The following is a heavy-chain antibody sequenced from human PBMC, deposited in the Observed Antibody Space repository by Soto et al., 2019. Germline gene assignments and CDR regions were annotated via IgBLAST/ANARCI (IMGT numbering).Heavy chain of an antibody. CDR3: SRVSQTQDIVVVVAANGMDV. CDR1: GGSFSGYY. Sequence: SETLSLTCAVYGGSFSGYYWSWIRQPPGKGLEWIGEINHSASTNYNPSLKSRVTISVDTSKNQFSLRLSSVTAADTAVYYCSRVSQTQDIVVVVAANGMDVWGQGTTVTVSS. V-gene: IGHV4-34*01. CDR2: INHSAST. D-gene: IGHD2-15*01. J-gene: IGHJ6*02.